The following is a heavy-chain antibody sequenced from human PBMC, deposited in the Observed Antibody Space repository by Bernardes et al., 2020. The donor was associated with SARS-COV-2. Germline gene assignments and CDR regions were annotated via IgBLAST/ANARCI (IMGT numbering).Heavy chain of an antibody. J-gene: IGHJ4*02. CDR2: ISGSGTYI. D-gene: IGHD6-19*01. V-gene: IGHV3-21*01. Sequence: GGSLRLSCAASGFTFSSFLFSWFRQAPGKGLEWVSSISGSGTYIYYGDSVGGRFTTSRDNTRQSVSLQMESLRAEDTAVYYCARIDEVTGRDYWGQGTLVTVSS. CDR1: GFTFSSFL. CDR3: ARIDEVTGRDY.